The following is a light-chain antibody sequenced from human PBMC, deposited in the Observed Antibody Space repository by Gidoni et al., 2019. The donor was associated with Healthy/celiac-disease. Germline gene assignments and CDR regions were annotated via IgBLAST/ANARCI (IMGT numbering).Light chain of an antibody. Sequence: DIVMTQSPLSLPVTPGEPASISCRSSQSLLHSNGYNYLDWYLQKPGQSQQLLIYLGSNRASGVLDRFSGSGSGTDFTLKISRGEAEDVGVYYCMKALQTPWTFGQGTKVEIK. CDR2: LGS. V-gene: IGKV2-28*01. CDR1: QSLLHSNGYNY. CDR3: MKALQTPWT. J-gene: IGKJ1*01.